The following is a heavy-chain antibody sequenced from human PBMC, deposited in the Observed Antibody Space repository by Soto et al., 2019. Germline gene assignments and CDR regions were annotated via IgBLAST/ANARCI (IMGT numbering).Heavy chain of an antibody. CDR1: GFTFSSYW. V-gene: IGHV3-74*01. J-gene: IGHJ6*02. CDR2: INSDGSST. D-gene: IGHD6-13*01. Sequence: GGSLRLSCAASGFTFSSYWMHWVRQAPGKWLVWVSRINSDGSSTSYADSVKGRFTISRDNAKNTLYLQMNSLRAEDTAVYYCARPAAAGTAYYYGMDVWGQGTTVTVSS. CDR3: ARPAAAGTAYYYGMDV.